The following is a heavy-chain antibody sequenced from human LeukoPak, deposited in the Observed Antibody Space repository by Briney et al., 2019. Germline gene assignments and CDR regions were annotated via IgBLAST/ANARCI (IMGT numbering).Heavy chain of an antibody. D-gene: IGHD5-18*01. CDR3: ARDIQLWSPYYFDY. CDR1: GYTFTGYY. Sequence: ASVKVSCKASGYTFTGYYMHWVRQAPGQGLEWMGWINPNSGGTNYAQKFQGRVTMTRDTSISTAYMELSRLRSDDTAVYYCARDIQLWSPYYFDYWVQGTLVTVSS. V-gene: IGHV1-2*02. J-gene: IGHJ4*02. CDR2: INPNSGGT.